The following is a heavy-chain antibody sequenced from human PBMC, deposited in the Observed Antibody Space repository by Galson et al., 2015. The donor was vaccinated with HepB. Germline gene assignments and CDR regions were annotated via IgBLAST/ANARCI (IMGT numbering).Heavy chain of an antibody. Sequence: SLRLSCAASGFTFSSYGMHWVRQAPGKGLEWVAVISYDGSNKYYADSVKGRFTISRDNSENTLYLQMNSLRAEDTAVYYCAKVLRLRDYYYYGMDVWGQGTTVTVSS. J-gene: IGHJ6*02. V-gene: IGHV3-30*18. D-gene: IGHD2-15*01. CDR2: ISYDGSNK. CDR3: AKVLRLRDYYYYGMDV. CDR1: GFTFSSYG.